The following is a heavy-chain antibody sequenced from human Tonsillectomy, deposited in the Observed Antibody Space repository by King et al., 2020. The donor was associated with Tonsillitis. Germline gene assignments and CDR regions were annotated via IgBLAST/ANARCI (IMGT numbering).Heavy chain of an antibody. CDR3: ARETCGSTSCSGCDL. CDR1: GFYVSSDY. Sequence: VQLVESGGGLIQPGGSLRLSCAASGFYVSSDYMNWVRQAPGKGLEWVSIIYSSGSTYYADFVKGRFTISRDSSKNTVYLQMNSLGAEDTAVYYCARETCGSTSCSGCDLWGQGTLVTVSS. J-gene: IGHJ5*02. D-gene: IGHD2-2*01. CDR2: IYSSGST. V-gene: IGHV3-53*01.